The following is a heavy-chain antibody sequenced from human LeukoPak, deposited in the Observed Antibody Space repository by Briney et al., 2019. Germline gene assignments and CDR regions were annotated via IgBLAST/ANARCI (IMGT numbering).Heavy chain of an antibody. V-gene: IGHV4-59*01. J-gene: IGHJ4*02. CDR2: IYYSGST. D-gene: IGHD6-19*01. CDR3: ARAPAVAGHFDY. Sequence: SETLSLTCTVSGGSISSYYWSWNRQPPGKGLEWIGYIYYSGSTNYNPSLKSRVTISVDTSKNQFSLKLSSVTAADTAVYYCARAPAVAGHFDYWGQGTLVTVSS. CDR1: GGSISSYY.